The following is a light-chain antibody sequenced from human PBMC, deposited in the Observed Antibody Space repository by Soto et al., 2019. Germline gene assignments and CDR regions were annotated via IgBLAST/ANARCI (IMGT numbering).Light chain of an antibody. CDR3: QSYDSSLSGYV. Sequence: QSALTQPASVSGSPGQSVTISCTATSSDAGGYDSVSWYQQHPGKAPKLLIYGNSNRPSGVPDRFSGSKSGTSASLAITGLQAEDEADYYCQSYDSSLSGYVFGTGTKLTVL. V-gene: IGLV2-14*03. CDR1: SSDAGGYDS. J-gene: IGLJ1*01. CDR2: GNS.